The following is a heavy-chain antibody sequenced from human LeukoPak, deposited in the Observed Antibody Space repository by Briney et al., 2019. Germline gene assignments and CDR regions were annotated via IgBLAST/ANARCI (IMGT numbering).Heavy chain of an antibody. D-gene: IGHD5-24*01. CDR2: ISSSGTTI. V-gene: IGHV3-48*01. CDR3: AKDIQLST. J-gene: IGHJ3*01. Sequence: GGSLRLSCAASGFTVSSYSMNWVRQAPGKGLEWVSYISSSGTTIYNADSVKGRFTISRDNSKNTLSLQMNSLRVEDTAIYYCAKDIQLSTWGLGTMVTVSS. CDR1: GFTVSSYS.